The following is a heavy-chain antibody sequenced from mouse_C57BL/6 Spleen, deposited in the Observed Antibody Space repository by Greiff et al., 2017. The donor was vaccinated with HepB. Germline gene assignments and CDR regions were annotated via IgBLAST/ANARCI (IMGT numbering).Heavy chain of an antibody. J-gene: IGHJ2*01. Sequence: QVQLLQPGAELVKPSASVYLSCTASGYTFTIYWLTWLKQRPGQGLEWIGDIYPGSGSTNYNEKFKSKATRTVDTSSSTAYMQLSSLTSEDSAIYYCAIFYDGYYIFDYWGQGTTLTVSS. CDR3: AIFYDGYYIFDY. D-gene: IGHD2-3*01. CDR1: GYTFTIYW. CDR2: IYPGSGST. V-gene: IGHV1-55*01.